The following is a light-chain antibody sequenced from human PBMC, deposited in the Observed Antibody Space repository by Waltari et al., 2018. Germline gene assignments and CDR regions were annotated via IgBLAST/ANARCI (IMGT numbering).Light chain of an antibody. Sequence: ELVFTQSPGTLSLSPGQRATLPCRASQSIYSTYLAWYQQKPGQAPRLLIYRASNRATGVPDRFSGSGSGTDFTLTISRLEPEDFAVFYCQQYGSSPRTFGQGTTVEIK. J-gene: IGKJ1*01. CDR2: RAS. CDR1: QSIYSTY. CDR3: QQYGSSPRT. V-gene: IGKV3-20*01.